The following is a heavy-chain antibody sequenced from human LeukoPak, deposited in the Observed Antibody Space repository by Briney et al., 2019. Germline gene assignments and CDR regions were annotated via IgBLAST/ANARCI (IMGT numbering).Heavy chain of an antibody. Sequence: SETLSLTCTVSGGSVSSGSDYWSWTRQPPGKGLEWIGYIYYSGSTNYNPSLKSRVTISVDTSRNQFSLKLSSVTAADTAVYYCARDTSGWLYFDYWGQGTLVTVSS. CDR2: IYYSGST. D-gene: IGHD6-19*01. CDR3: ARDTSGWLYFDY. J-gene: IGHJ4*02. V-gene: IGHV4-61*01. CDR1: GGSVSSGSDY.